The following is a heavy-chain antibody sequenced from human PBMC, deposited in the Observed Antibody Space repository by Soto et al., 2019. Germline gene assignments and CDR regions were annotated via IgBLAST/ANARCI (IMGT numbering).Heavy chain of an antibody. J-gene: IGHJ4*02. CDR1: GGSISSSSYY. Sequence: SETLSLTCTVSGGSISSSSYYWGWIRQPPGKGLECIGSIYYSGNTYYNPSLKSRVTISVDTAKNQFSLKLSSVTAADTAVYYCARLIRYDFWSGYYFDYWGQGNLVTVX. V-gene: IGHV4-39*01. CDR2: IYYSGNT. D-gene: IGHD3-3*01. CDR3: ARLIRYDFWSGYYFDY.